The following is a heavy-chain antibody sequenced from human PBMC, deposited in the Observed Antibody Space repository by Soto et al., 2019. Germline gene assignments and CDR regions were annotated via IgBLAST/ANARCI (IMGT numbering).Heavy chain of an antibody. D-gene: IGHD3-10*01. CDR2: IYTSGST. CDR3: ARGGGSGSYYPAHFDY. V-gene: IGHV4-4*07. J-gene: IGHJ4*02. Sequence: KSSETLSLTCTVSGGSISSYYWSWIRQPAGKGLEWIGRIYTSGSTNYNPSLKSRVTMSVDTSKNQFSLKLSSVTAADTAVYYCARGGGSGSYYPAHFDYWGQGTLVTVSS. CDR1: GGSISSYY.